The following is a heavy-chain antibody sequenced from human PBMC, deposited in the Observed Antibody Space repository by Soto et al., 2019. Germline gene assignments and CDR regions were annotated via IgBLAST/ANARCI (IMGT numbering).Heavy chain of an antibody. CDR1: RFSLSTYW. Sequence: VHLVESGGGLVQPGGSLRLSCEASRFSLSTYWMYWVRQAPGKGLMWVSRINSDGGIINYADSVKGRFTISRDNAKNTLDLQMNSLRTDDTAVYYCARDLGKYYRHYFDNWGQGTLVTVSS. V-gene: IGHV3-74*01. J-gene: IGHJ4*02. D-gene: IGHD1-26*01. CDR2: INSDGGII. CDR3: ARDLGKYYRHYFDN.